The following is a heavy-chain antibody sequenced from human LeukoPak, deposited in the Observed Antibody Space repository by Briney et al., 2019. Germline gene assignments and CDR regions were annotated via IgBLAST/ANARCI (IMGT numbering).Heavy chain of an antibody. CDR2: IKQDGSDK. J-gene: IGHJ4*02. V-gene: IGHV3-7*01. CDR3: ARGAEYSSGWFFDY. D-gene: IGHD6-19*01. CDR1: GFTFSTYW. Sequence: PGGSLRLSCAASGFTFSTYWMSWVRQVPGKGLEWVANIKQDGSDKYSVDSVKGRFTISRDNAKNSLYLQMNSLRSEDSAVYYCARGAEYSSGWFFDYWGQGALVTVSS.